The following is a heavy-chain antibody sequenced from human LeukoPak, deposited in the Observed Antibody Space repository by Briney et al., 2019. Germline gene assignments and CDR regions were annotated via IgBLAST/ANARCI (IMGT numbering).Heavy chain of an antibody. CDR2: ISGSGGST. J-gene: IGHJ4*02. CDR3: ARDAETYYYDSSGYYSN. D-gene: IGHD3-22*01. CDR1: GFTFSSYA. V-gene: IGHV3-23*01. Sequence: GGSLGLSCAASGFTFSSYAMSWVRQAPGKGLEWVSAISGSGGSTYYADSAKGRFTISRDNSKNTLYLQMNSLRAEDTAVYYCARDAETYYYDSSGYYSNWGQGTLVTVSS.